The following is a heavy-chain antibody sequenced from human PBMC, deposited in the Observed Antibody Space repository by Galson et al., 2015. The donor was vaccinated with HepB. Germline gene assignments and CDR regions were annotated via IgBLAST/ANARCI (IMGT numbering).Heavy chain of an antibody. J-gene: IGHJ4*02. D-gene: IGHD3-22*01. CDR2: IRGSGDNT. CDR3: AKARYDGGFYVFDY. V-gene: IGHV3-23*01. Sequence: SLRLSCAASGFTFSDYAMSWVRQVPGKGLEWVSIIRGSGDNTNYADSVKGRFTISRDNSKHTLFLQMNTLRAADTAVYYCAKARYDGGFYVFDYWGQGTLVTASS. CDR1: GFTFSDYA.